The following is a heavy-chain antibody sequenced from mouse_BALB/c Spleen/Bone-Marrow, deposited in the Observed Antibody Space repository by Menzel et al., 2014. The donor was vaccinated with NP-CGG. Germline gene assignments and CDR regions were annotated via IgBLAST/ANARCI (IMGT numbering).Heavy chain of an antibody. CDR2: INPGSGST. CDR3: ARYDGYFDY. J-gene: IGHJ2*01. Sequence: QVQLQQSGAELARPGTSVKVSCKASGYAFTDYLMEWLKQRPGQGLEWIGVINPGSGSTNHNEKFKDKATLTADKSSSTAYMQLSSLTSDDSAVYFCARYDGYFDYWGQGTILTVSS. V-gene: IGHV1-54*01. D-gene: IGHD2-3*01. CDR1: GYAFTDYL.